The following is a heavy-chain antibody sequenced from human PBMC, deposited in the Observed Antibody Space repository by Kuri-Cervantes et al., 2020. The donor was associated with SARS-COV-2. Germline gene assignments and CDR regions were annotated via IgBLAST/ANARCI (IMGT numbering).Heavy chain of an antibody. CDR3: ARDARYCSSTSCYQGGGWFDP. J-gene: IGHJ5*02. Sequence: GESLKISCAASGFTFSSYGMHWVRQAPGKGLEWVAVISYDGSNKYYADSVKGRFTISRDNSKNTLYLQMNSLRAEDTAVYYCARDARYCSSTSCYQGGGWFDPWGQGTLVTVSS. CDR2: ISYDGSNK. D-gene: IGHD2-2*01. V-gene: IGHV3-30*03. CDR1: GFTFSSYG.